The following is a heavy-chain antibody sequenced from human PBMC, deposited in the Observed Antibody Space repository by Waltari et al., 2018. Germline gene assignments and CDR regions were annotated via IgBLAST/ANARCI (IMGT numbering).Heavy chain of an antibody. V-gene: IGHV4-34*01. J-gene: IGHJ4*02. D-gene: IGHD2-15*01. CDR3: ARHGRSRAVALIGY. Sequence: QVQLQQWGAGLMKPSEPLSLTCAVYGGSFSGYYWTWIRHPPGKGLEWIGEINDSGSTNYNSSLKTRVSISLDTSKNQFSLKLTSVTAADTALYYCARHGRSRAVALIGYWGQGTLVTVSS. CDR1: GGSFSGYY. CDR2: INDSGST.